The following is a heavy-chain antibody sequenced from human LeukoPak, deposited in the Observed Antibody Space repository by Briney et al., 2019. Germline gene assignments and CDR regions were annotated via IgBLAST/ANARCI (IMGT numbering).Heavy chain of an antibody. Sequence: PGASVKVSCKVSGYTLTELSMHWVRQAPGKGLEWMGGFDPEDGETIYAQKFQGRVTMTEDTSTDTAYMELSSLRSEDTAVYYCARDREEGWTYIVVVPAADFDYWGQGTLVTVSS. CDR3: ARDREEGWTYIVVVPAADFDY. CDR2: FDPEDGET. CDR1: GYTLTELS. D-gene: IGHD2-2*01. V-gene: IGHV1-24*01. J-gene: IGHJ4*02.